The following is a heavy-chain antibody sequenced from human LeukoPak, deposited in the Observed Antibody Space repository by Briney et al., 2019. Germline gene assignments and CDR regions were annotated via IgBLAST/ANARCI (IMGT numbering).Heavy chain of an antibody. CDR3: TRDLYYYDSSGLHHDY. CDR2: IRSKAYGGTT. V-gene: IGHV3-49*04. J-gene: IGHJ4*02. D-gene: IGHD3-22*01. Sequence: PGGSLRLSCAASGFTFDDYAMHWVRQAPGKGLEWVGFIRSKAYGGTTEYAASVKGRFTISRDDSKSIAYLQMNSLKTEDTAVYYCTRDLYYYDSSGLHHDYWGQGTLVTVSS. CDR1: GFTFDDYA.